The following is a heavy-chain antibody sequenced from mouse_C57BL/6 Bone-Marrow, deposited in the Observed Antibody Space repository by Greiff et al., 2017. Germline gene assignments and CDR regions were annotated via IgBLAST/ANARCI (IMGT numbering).Heavy chain of an antibody. Sequence: QVQLQQPGAELVKPGASVKLSCKASGYTFTSYWMQWVQQRPGQGLEWIGEIDPSDSYTNYNQKFKGKATLTVDTSSSTAYMQLSSLTSEDSAVYYCAIEGYPFYYWGQGTTLTVSS. CDR1: GYTFTSYW. CDR3: AIEGYPFYY. CDR2: IDPSDSYT. V-gene: IGHV1-50*01. J-gene: IGHJ2*01.